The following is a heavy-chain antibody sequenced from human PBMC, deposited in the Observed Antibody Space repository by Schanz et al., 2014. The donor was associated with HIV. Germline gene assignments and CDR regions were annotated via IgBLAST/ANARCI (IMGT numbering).Heavy chain of an antibody. J-gene: IGHJ5*02. Sequence: VQLVESGGGLVQPGGSLRLSCAASGFTFITYGMHWVRQAPGKGLEWVAGISYDGSNKYYADSVKGRFTISRDSFNNTLYLHMSSLRAEDTAVYYCARGGLQWHPEWFDLWGQGTLVSVSS. V-gene: IGHV3-30*03. CDR3: ARGGLQWHPEWFDL. D-gene: IGHD4-4*01. CDR1: GFTFITYG. CDR2: ISYDGSNK.